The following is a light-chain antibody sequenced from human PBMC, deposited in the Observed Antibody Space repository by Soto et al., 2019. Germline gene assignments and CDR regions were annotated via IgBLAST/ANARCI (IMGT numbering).Light chain of an antibody. CDR1: QGIGST. CDR2: GAS. CDR3: QHYNSYSEA. V-gene: IGKV3-15*01. Sequence: EIVMTQSPATLSVSPGEGATLSCRASQGIGSTLAWYQQKPGQTPRLLIYGASTRATGVPARFSGSGSGTDFTLTINSLQSDDFATYYCQHYNSYSEAFGQGTKVELK. J-gene: IGKJ1*01.